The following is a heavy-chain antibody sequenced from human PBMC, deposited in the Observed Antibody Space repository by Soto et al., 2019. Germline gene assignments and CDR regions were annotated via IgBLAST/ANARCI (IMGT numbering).Heavy chain of an antibody. CDR2: ISSSSSYI. CDR1: GFTFSSYS. J-gene: IGHJ4*02. V-gene: IGHV3-21*01. D-gene: IGHD3-22*01. CDR3: ARAGSFYDSSGYGFDY. Sequence: EVQLVESGGGLVKPGGSLRLSCAASGFTFSSYSMNWVRQAPGKGLEWVSSISSSSSYIYYADSVKGRFTISRDNAKNSLYLQMNSLRAEDTDVYYCARAGSFYDSSGYGFDYWGQGTLVTVSS.